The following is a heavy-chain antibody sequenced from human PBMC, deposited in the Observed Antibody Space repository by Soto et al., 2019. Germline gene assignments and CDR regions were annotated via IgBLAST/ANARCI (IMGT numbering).Heavy chain of an antibody. D-gene: IGHD2-15*01. Sequence: EVQLVESGGGLVQPGGSLRLSCAASGFTVSSKYMSWVRQAPGKGLEWVSLIQSGGPTYYADSVKGRFTISRDTSENTVHLQMDSLRAEDTDVYYCARDDVLCDGGSCCGLPFDVWGQGNTVTVSS. J-gene: IGHJ6*02. CDR1: GFTVSSKY. CDR3: ARDDVLCDGGSCCGLPFDV. V-gene: IGHV3-66*01. CDR2: IQSGGPT.